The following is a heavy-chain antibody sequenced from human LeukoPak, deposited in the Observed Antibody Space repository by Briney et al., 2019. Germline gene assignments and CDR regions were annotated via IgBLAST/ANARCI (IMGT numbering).Heavy chain of an antibody. CDR2: INHSGST. D-gene: IGHD3-3*02. CDR1: GGSFSGYY. Sequence: SETLSLTCAVYGGSFSGYYWSWIRQPPGKGLEWIGEINHSGSTNYNPSLKSRVTISVDTSKIQFSLKLSSVTAADTAVYYCARLPLSRYYFDYWGQGTLVTVSS. CDR3: ARLPLSRYYFDY. V-gene: IGHV4-34*01. J-gene: IGHJ4*02.